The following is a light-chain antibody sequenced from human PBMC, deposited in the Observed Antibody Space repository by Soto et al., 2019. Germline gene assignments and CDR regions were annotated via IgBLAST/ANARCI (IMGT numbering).Light chain of an antibody. CDR1: QRVSSNY. CDR2: GAS. Sequence: EIVLTQSPGTLSLSPGDRATLSCRASQRVSSNYLAWYQQKPGQAPRLLIYGASSRATGIPDRFSGSGSGTDFTLTISSLEPEDFAVYYCQRYGTSLPLTFGGGTKVEIK. J-gene: IGKJ4*01. V-gene: IGKV3-20*01. CDR3: QRYGTSLPLT.